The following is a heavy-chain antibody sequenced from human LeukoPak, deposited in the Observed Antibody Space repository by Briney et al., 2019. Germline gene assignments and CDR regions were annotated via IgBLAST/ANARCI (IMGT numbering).Heavy chain of an antibody. CDR3: AREDSYGFAH. D-gene: IGHD5-18*01. CDR2: ISSSSSYI. J-gene: IGHJ4*02. CDR1: GFTFSSYS. Sequence: GGSLRLSCAASGFTFSSYSMNWVRQAPGKGLEWVSSISSSSSYIYYADSVKGRFTISIDNAKNSLYLQMNSPRAEDTAVYYCAREDSYGFAHWGQGTLVTVSS. V-gene: IGHV3-21*01.